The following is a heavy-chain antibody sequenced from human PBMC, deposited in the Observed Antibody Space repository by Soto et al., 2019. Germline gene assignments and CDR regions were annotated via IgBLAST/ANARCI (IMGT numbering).Heavy chain of an antibody. CDR2: ISYDGSNK. CDR3: ARDPVAYCGGDCRTFDY. Sequence: QVQLVESGGGVVQPGGSLRLSCAASGFTFSSYAMHWVRQAPGKGLEWVAVISYDGSNKYYADSVKGRFTISRDNSKNTLYLQMNSLRAEDTAVYYCARDPVAYCGGDCRTFDYWGQGTLVTVSS. D-gene: IGHD2-21*02. V-gene: IGHV3-30-3*01. CDR1: GFTFSSYA. J-gene: IGHJ4*02.